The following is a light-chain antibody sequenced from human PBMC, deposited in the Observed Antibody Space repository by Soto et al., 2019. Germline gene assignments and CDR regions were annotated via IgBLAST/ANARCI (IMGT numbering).Light chain of an antibody. CDR3: QQLNSYPLT. V-gene: IGKV3-15*01. CDR1: QSVSSN. J-gene: IGKJ4*01. Sequence: EIVMTQSPATLSVSPGERATLSCRASQSVSSNLAWYQQKPGQAPTLLIYGASTRATGIPARFSGSGSGTDFTLTISSLQPEDFATYYCQQLNSYPLTFGGGTKVDIK. CDR2: GAS.